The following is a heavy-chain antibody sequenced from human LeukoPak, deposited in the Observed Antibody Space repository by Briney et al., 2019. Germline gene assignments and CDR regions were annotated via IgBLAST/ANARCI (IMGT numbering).Heavy chain of an antibody. Sequence: GGSLRLSCAASGFTFSSHAVSWGRQAPGEGLEGGSAISGSGATTYYTDSVKGRFTISRDNSKNTLYLQMNSLRAEDTAVYYCAKDRASSIAARFCFDIWGQGTMVTVSS. D-gene: IGHD6-6*01. CDR1: GFTFSSHA. J-gene: IGHJ3*02. V-gene: IGHV3-23*01. CDR2: ISGSGATT. CDR3: AKDRASSIAARFCFDI.